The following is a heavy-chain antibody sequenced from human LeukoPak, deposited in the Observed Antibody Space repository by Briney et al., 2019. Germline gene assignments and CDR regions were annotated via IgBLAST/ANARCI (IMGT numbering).Heavy chain of an antibody. CDR3: ARIPVTNWGQYYFDC. CDR2: ISAYNGNT. Sequence: ASVKVSCKASGYTFTSYGISWVRQAPGQGLEWMGWISAYNGNTNYAQKLQGRVTMTTDTSTSTAYMELRSLRSDDTAVYYCARIPVTNWGQYYFDCWGQGTLVTVSS. CDR1: GYTFTSYG. J-gene: IGHJ4*02. V-gene: IGHV1-18*01. D-gene: IGHD7-27*01.